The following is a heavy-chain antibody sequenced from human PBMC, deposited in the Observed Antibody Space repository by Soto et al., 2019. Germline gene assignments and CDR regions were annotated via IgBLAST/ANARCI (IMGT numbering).Heavy chain of an antibody. Sequence: QITLKESGPTLVKPTQTLTLTCTFSGFSLSTTGVGVGWIRQPPGKALEWLALIYWDDDKRYNPSLKSRLTITKDTSKHQVVLTITNMDPVDTATYYCVQSRCGGDCLQPYSSHSYYGLDVWGQGTTVTVSS. CDR2: IYWDDDK. D-gene: IGHD2-21*01. CDR1: GFSLSTTGVG. V-gene: IGHV2-5*02. J-gene: IGHJ6*02. CDR3: VQSRCGGDCLQPYSSHSYYGLDV.